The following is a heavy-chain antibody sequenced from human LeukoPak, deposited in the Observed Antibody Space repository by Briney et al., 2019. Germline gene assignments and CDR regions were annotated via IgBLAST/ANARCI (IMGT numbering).Heavy chain of an antibody. D-gene: IGHD3-3*01. V-gene: IGHV3-7*01. J-gene: IGHJ6*02. CDR2: IKQDGSEK. CDR3: ARDSTYYDFWSGYERVDYGMDV. Sequence: GGSLRLSGAASGFTFSSYWMSWVRQAPGKGLEWVANIKQDGSEKYYVDSVKGRFTISRDNAKNSPYLQMNSLRAEDTAVYYCARDSTYYDFWSGYERVDYGMDVWGQGTTVTVSS. CDR1: GFTFSSYW.